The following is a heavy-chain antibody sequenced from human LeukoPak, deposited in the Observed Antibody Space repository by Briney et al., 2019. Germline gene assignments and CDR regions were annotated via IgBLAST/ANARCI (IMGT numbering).Heavy chain of an antibody. CDR2: IKSKADGGTT. J-gene: IGHJ4*02. CDR1: GFTFSNAW. Sequence: GGSLRLSCVASGFTFSNAWMSWVRQPPGQGLEWVGRIKSKADGGTTDYAAPVKGRFTISKNDSKNTLYLQVNSLKTDDTAVYYCTSDSIAVAGTCCFDCWGQGTLVGVS. D-gene: IGHD6-19*01. CDR3: TSDSIAVAGTCCFDC. V-gene: IGHV3-15*01.